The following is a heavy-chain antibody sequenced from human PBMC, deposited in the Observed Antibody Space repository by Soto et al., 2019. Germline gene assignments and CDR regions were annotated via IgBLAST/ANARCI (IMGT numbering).Heavy chain of an antibody. CDR3: ARQGGLWFGESPLYFDY. V-gene: IGHV4-59*08. J-gene: IGHJ4*02. CDR1: GGSISSYY. D-gene: IGHD3-10*01. CDR2: IYYSGST. Sequence: SETLSLTCTVSGGSISSYYWSWIRQPPGKGLEWIGYIYYSGSTNYNPSLKSRVTISVDTSKNQFSLKLSSVTAADTAVYYCARQGGLWFGESPLYFDYWGQGTLVTVSS.